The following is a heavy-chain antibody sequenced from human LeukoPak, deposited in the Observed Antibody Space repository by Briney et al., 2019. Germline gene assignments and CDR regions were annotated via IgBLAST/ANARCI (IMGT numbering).Heavy chain of an antibody. D-gene: IGHD6-6*01. CDR1: VFTFSNAW. CDR3: TTILWDSTSMDFDS. V-gene: IGHV3-15*01. J-gene: IGHJ4*02. Sequence: GGSLRLSWAASVFTFSNAWMRWVRQAPGKGLGWVGRIKSKTDGGTTDYAAHVKGRLTISRDDSKNTLYLQMNSIQPENTAVSYCTTILWDSTSMDFDSWGQGTLVTVSS. CDR2: IKSKTDGGTT.